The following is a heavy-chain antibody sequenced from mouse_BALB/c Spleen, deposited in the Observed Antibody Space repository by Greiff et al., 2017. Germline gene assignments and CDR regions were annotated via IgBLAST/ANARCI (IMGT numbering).Heavy chain of an antibody. CDR2: IFPGSGNT. CDR3: ARGDVGPFAY. Sequence: VQLQQSGPELVKPGASVKISCKASGYSFTSYYIHWVKQRPGQGLEWIGWIFPGSGNTKYNEKFKGKATLTADTSSSTAYMQLSSLTSEDSAVYFCARGDVGPFAYWGQGTLVTVSA. V-gene: IGHV1-66*01. CDR1: GYSFTSYY. J-gene: IGHJ3*01.